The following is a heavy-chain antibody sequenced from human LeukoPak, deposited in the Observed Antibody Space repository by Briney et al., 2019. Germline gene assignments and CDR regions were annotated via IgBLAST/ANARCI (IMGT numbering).Heavy chain of an antibody. CDR2: ISYDGSNK. Sequence: GGSLRLSCAASGFTFSSYAMHWVRQAPGKGLEWVAVISYDGSNKYYADSVKGRFTISRDNSKNTLYLQMNSLRAEDTAVYYCARPPAVAVTHDAFDIWGQGTMVTVSS. J-gene: IGHJ3*02. CDR1: GFTFSSYA. D-gene: IGHD6-19*01. CDR3: ARPPAVAVTHDAFDI. V-gene: IGHV3-30-3*01.